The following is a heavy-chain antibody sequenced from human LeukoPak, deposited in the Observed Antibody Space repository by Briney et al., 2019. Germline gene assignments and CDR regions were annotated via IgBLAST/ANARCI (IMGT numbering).Heavy chain of an antibody. J-gene: IGHJ4*02. CDR1: GYTFTGYY. Sequence: SVKVSCKASGYTFTGYYMHWVRQAPGQGLEWMGGIIPIFGTANYAQKFQGRVTITADESTSTAYMELSSLRSEDTAVYYCARDRGYSGYDWPYYFDYWGQGTLVTVSS. CDR2: IIPIFGTA. V-gene: IGHV1-69*13. CDR3: ARDRGYSGYDWPYYFDY. D-gene: IGHD5-12*01.